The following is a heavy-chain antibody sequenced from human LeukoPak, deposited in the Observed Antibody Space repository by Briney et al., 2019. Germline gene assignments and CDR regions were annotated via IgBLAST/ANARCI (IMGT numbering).Heavy chain of an antibody. Sequence: SETLSLTCTVSGGSISSSSYYWGWIRQPPGKGLEWIGSIYYSGSTYYNPSLKSRVTISVDTSKNQFSLKLSSVTAADTAVYYCARVDDSSGYYPFYWGQGTLVTVSS. CDR1: GGSISSSSYY. CDR3: ARVDDSSGYYPFY. CDR2: IYYSGST. D-gene: IGHD3-22*01. J-gene: IGHJ4*02. V-gene: IGHV4-39*07.